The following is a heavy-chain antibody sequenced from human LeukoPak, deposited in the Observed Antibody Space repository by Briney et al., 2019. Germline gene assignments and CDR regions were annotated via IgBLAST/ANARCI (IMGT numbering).Heavy chain of an antibody. Sequence: GGSLRLSCTASGFTFRSHWMTWVRQPPGKGLEWVANIKEDGTVEYYVDSVKGRFTISRDNTKNIMYLEMNSLRADDTAVYFCARDSTWLLDYWGQGTLITVSS. V-gene: IGHV3-7*03. CDR2: IKEDGTVE. CDR3: ARDSTWLLDY. CDR1: GFTFRSHW. D-gene: IGHD6-19*01. J-gene: IGHJ4*02.